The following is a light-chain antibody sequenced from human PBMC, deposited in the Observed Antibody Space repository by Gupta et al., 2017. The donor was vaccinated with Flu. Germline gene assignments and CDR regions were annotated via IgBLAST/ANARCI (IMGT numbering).Light chain of an antibody. CDR3: QHSKTFPPT. Sequence: DIEMTQSPSSVSASVGDRVTITCRASQGISSWLAWYQQKPGKAPKLLIYAASRVKRGVPSRFSGSGSGTDFTLTISSLQPEDFANYYCQHSKTFPPTFGQGTKVEIK. CDR2: AAS. J-gene: IGKJ2*01. V-gene: IGKV1-12*01. CDR1: QGISSW.